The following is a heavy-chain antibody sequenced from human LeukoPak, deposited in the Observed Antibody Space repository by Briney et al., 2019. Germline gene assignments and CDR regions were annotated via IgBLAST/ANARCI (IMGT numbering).Heavy chain of an antibody. CDR1: GYSISSGYY. Sequence: PSETLSLTCTVSGYSISSGYYWGWARQPPGKGLEWIGTIYSRGTTYYNPSLKSRVTISVDGSKNQFSLKLSSVTAADTAVYYCARVRCYDSSGYCYYFDYWGQGTLVTVSS. CDR3: ARVRCYDSSGYCYYFDY. J-gene: IGHJ4*02. D-gene: IGHD3-22*01. V-gene: IGHV4-38-2*02. CDR2: IYSRGTT.